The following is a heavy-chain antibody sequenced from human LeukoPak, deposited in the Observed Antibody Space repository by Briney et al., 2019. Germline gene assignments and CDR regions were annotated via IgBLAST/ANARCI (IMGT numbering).Heavy chain of an antibody. Sequence: AGGSLRLSCAASGFTFNSHAMSWVRQAPGKGLGWVSTLSGSAFTYYADSVKGRFTISRDTSKNTLFLDMNTLRVEDTAVYYCAKGSQESPRTILDAFDIWGQGTMVSVSS. CDR3: AKGSQESPRTILDAFDI. D-gene: IGHD1-1*01. CDR1: GFTFNSHA. J-gene: IGHJ3*02. V-gene: IGHV3-23*01. CDR2: LSGSAFT.